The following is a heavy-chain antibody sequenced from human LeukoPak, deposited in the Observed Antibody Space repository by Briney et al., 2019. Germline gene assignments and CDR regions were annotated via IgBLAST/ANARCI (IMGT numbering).Heavy chain of an antibody. J-gene: IGHJ4*02. CDR2: ISPSGGST. Sequence: ASVKVSCKASGYTFTSYYMHWVRQAPGQGLEWMGIISPSGGSTSYAQKFQGRVTMTRDTSTSTVYMELSSLRSEDTAVYYCARDLTGGWPDYWGQGTLVTVSS. D-gene: IGHD6-19*01. CDR1: GYTFTSYY. V-gene: IGHV1-46*01. CDR3: ARDLTGGWPDY.